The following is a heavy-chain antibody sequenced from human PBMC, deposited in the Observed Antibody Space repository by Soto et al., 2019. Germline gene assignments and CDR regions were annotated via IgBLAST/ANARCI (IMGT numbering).Heavy chain of an antibody. Sequence: SVKVSCKASGGTFSSYAISWVRQAPGQGLEWMGGIIPIFGTANYAQKFQGRVTITADESTSTAYMELSSLRSEDTAVYYCARESGGQGIAAAGTLYYYGMDVWGQGTTDTVSS. CDR1: GGTFSSYA. J-gene: IGHJ6*02. V-gene: IGHV1-69*01. CDR2: IIPIFGTA. D-gene: IGHD6-13*01. CDR3: ARESGGQGIAAAGTLYYYGMDV.